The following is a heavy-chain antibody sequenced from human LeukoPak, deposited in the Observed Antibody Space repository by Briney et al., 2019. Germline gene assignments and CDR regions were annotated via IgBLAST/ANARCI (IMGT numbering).Heavy chain of an antibody. D-gene: IGHD4-17*01. Sequence: SETLSLTCTVSGGSISSYYWSWIRQPPGEGLEWIGYFYYSGSTNYNPSLKSRVTISVDTSKNQFSLKLSSVTAADTAVYYCARSPAVTTLYFDYWGQGTLVTVSS. CDR3: ARSPAVTTLYFDY. CDR2: FYYSGST. V-gene: IGHV4-59*08. CDR1: GGSISSYY. J-gene: IGHJ4*02.